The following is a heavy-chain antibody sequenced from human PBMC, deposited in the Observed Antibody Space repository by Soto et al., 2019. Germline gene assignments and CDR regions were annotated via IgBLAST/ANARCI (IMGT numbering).Heavy chain of an antibody. CDR2: ISSSGGST. J-gene: IGHJ4*02. Sequence: EVQVLESGGGLVQPGGSLRLSCAASGFSFGSSAMSWVRQAPGKGLEWVSGISSSGGSTYYADSVKGRFTISRDNSKNTLYLQMNSLRAEDTAVFYCAKDRRTASYWGQGTLVTVSS. D-gene: IGHD5-18*01. V-gene: IGHV3-23*01. CDR3: AKDRRTASY. CDR1: GFSFGSSA.